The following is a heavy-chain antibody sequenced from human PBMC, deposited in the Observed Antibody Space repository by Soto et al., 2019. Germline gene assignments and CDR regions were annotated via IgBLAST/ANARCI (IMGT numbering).Heavy chain of an antibody. CDR2: INHSGST. CDR1: GGSFSGYY. V-gene: IGHV4-34*01. CDR3: ARGSPLWYRGAFDI. Sequence: KTSETLSLTCAVYGGSFSGYYWSWIRQPPGKGLEWIGEINHSGSTNYNPSLKSRVTISVDTSKNQFSLKLSSVTAADTAVYYCARGSPLWYRGAFDIWGQGTMVTVSS. D-gene: IGHD5-18*01. J-gene: IGHJ3*02.